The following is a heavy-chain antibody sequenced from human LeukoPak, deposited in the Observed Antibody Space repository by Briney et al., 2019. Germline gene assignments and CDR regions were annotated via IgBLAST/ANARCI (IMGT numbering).Heavy chain of an antibody. CDR1: GFTFSSYW. CDR2: IKQDGSEK. Sequence: GGSLRLSCAASGFTFSSYWMCWVRQAPGKGLEWVANIKQDGSEKYYVDSVKGRFTISRDNAKNSLYLQMNSLRAEDTAVYYCARGPSYGTFDYWGQGTLVTVSS. CDR3: ARGPSYGTFDY. J-gene: IGHJ4*02. V-gene: IGHV3-7*01. D-gene: IGHD3-16*01.